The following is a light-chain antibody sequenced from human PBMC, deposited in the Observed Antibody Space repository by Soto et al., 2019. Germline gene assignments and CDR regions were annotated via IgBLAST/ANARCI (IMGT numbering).Light chain of an antibody. J-gene: IGLJ1*01. Sequence: QSVLTQPPSASGTPGQRVTISCSGSSSNIGSNTVNWYQQLPGTAPKILIYNNNQRPSGVPDRFSGSKSGTSASLAISGLQSEDEADYYCAAGDDSLNGLVFGTGTKLTVL. CDR1: SSNIGSNT. CDR3: AAGDDSLNGLV. CDR2: NNN. V-gene: IGLV1-44*01.